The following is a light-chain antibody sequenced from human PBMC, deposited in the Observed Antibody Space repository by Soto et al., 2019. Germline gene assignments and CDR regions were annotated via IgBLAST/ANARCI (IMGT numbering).Light chain of an antibody. CDR2: GAS. V-gene: IGKV3-15*01. Sequence: EIMMTQSPATLSVSPGERATLSCRASQSVSSNLAWYQQKPGQAPRLLIYGASTRATGIPARFSGSGSGTEFTLTISSLQSEHFAVYYCQQYNNWPPLTFGGGTKVEIK. J-gene: IGKJ4*01. CDR3: QQYNNWPPLT. CDR1: QSVSSN.